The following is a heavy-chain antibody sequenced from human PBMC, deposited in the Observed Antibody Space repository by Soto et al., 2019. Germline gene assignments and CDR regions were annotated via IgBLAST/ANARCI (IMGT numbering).Heavy chain of an antibody. V-gene: IGHV4-34*01. CDR1: GGFVSSGSYY. D-gene: IGHD1-1*01. J-gene: IGHJ3*02. Sequence: QVQLQQWGAGLLKPSETLSLTCAGSGGFVSSGSYYWSWIRQPPGKGLEWIGEMSHSGGTHFNPSLKSRVTISVDTSKNQLSLKMSSVTAADTALYYCARVERGTATTVVDAFDIWGPGTMVTVSS. CDR3: ARVERGTATTVVDAFDI. CDR2: MSHSGGT.